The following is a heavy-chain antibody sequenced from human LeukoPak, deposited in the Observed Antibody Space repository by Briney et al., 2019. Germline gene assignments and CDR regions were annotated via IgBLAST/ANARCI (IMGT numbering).Heavy chain of an antibody. Sequence: GGSLRLSCAASGFTFSSYAMHWVRQAPGKGLEWVAVISYDGSNKYYADSVKGRFTISRDNPKNTLYLQMNSLRAEDTAVYYCARQFTMIVVAFDYWGQGTLVTVSS. D-gene: IGHD3-22*01. CDR1: GFTFSSYA. V-gene: IGHV3-30*04. J-gene: IGHJ4*02. CDR2: ISYDGSNK. CDR3: ARQFTMIVVAFDY.